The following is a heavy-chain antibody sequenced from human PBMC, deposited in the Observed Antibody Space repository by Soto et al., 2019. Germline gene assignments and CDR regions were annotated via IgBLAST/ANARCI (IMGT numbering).Heavy chain of an antibody. Sequence: EVQLLESGGGLVQPGGSLRLSCAASGFTFSSYAMSWVRQAPGKGLEWVSAISGSGGSTYYADSVKGRFTISRDNSKNTLYLQMNSLRAEDTAVYYCAKLYGDYPPDYYYYYMDVWGKGTTVTVSS. CDR1: GFTFSSYA. V-gene: IGHV3-23*01. D-gene: IGHD4-17*01. J-gene: IGHJ6*03. CDR3: AKLYGDYPPDYYYYYMDV. CDR2: ISGSGGST.